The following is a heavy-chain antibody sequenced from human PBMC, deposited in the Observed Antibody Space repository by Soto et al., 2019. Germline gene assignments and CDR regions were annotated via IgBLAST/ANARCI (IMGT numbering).Heavy chain of an antibody. V-gene: IGHV1-69*08. CDR3: ARGLGGRMDD. D-gene: IGHD3-16*01. J-gene: IGHJ6*02. CDR1: GTIFSSYT. CDR2: IIPILGET. Sequence: QVQLVQSGAEVKKPGSSVRVSCKASGTIFSSYTISWVRQAPGQGLEWMGRIIPILGETNSAQKFQGRVTLTADKSTNTAYMELNSLRLEDTALYYCARGLGGRMDDWGQGTTLTVSS.